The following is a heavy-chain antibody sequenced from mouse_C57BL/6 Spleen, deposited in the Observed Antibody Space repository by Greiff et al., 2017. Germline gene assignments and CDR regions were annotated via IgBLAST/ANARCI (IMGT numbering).Heavy chain of an antibody. CDR3: ARIGYSSYFDY. CDR1: GYTFTSYW. J-gene: IGHJ2*01. D-gene: IGHD2-3*01. V-gene: IGHV1-64*01. Sequence: QVQLQQPGAELVKPGASVKLSCKASGYTFTSYWMHWVKQRPGQGLEWIGMIHPNSGSTNYNEKFKSKATLTVDKSSSTAYMQLSSLTSEDSAVXYCARIGYSSYFDYWGQGTTLTVSS. CDR2: IHPNSGST.